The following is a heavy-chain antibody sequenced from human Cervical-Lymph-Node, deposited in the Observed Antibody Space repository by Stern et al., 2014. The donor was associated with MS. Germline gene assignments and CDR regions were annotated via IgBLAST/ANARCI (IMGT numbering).Heavy chain of an antibody. CDR3: ARNYYDSSGYGPLGY. V-gene: IGHV3-33*01. CDR1: GFTFSSYG. D-gene: IGHD3-22*01. CDR2: IWYDGSNK. J-gene: IGHJ4*02. Sequence: VQLVESGGGVVQPGRSLRLSCAASGFTFSSYGMHWVRQAPGKGLEWLAVIWYDGSNKYYADSVKGRFTISRDNSKNTLYLQMNSLRAEDTAVYYCARNYYDSSGYGPLGYWGQGTLVTVSS.